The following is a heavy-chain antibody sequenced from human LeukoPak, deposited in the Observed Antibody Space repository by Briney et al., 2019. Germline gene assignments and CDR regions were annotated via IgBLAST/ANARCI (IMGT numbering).Heavy chain of an antibody. CDR2: IKQDGSEK. J-gene: IGHJ6*02. CDR1: GFTFSSYA. Sequence: GRSLRLSGAASGFTFSSYAMHWVRQAPGKGLEWVANIKQDGSEKYYVDSVKGRFTISRDNAKNSLYLQMNSLRAEDTAVYYCARDIVVVPAAMQFYYYYGMDVWGQGTTVTVSS. CDR3: ARDIVVVPAAMQFYYYYGMDV. D-gene: IGHD2-2*01. V-gene: IGHV3-7*01.